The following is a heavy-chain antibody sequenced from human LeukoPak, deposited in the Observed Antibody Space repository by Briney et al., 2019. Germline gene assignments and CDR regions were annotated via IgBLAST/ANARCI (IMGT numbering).Heavy chain of an antibody. CDR1: GDSISSSTW. CDR2: IYHSGST. D-gene: IGHD5-12*01. J-gene: IGHJ1*01. Sequence: SETLSLTCTVSGDSISSSTWWSWVRQPPGKGLEWIGEIYHSGSTNYNSSLMSRVTISVDKSKNQFSLKLNSVTAADTAVYYCARKTYGGYRGFQHWGQGTLVTVSS. V-gene: IGHV4-4*02. CDR3: ARKTYGGYRGFQH.